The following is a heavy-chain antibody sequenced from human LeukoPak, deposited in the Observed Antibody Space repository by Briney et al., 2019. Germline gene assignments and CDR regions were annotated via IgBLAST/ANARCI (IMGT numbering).Heavy chain of an antibody. CDR1: GFTFSTYG. D-gene: IGHD3-10*01. Sequence: GGSLRLSCAAPGFTFSTYGMYWVRQAPGKGLEWVAMISYDGSNKYYADSVKGRFTISRDNSKDTLFLQMNSLRAEDTALYYCAKDLRGVPYGFDPPGDYWGQGTLVTVSS. J-gene: IGHJ4*02. CDR3: AKDLRGVPYGFDPPGDY. V-gene: IGHV3-30*18. CDR2: ISYDGSNK.